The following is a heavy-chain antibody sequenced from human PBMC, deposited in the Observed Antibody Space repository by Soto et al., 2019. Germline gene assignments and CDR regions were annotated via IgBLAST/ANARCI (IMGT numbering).Heavy chain of an antibody. Sequence: QVQLVESGGGVVQPGRSLRLSCAASGFTFSSYAMHWVRQAPGKGLEWVAVISYDGSNKYYADSVKGRFTISRDNSKNTLYLQMNSLRAEDTAVYYCAREAGSAPAKRAFDYWGQGTLVTVSS. CDR2: ISYDGSNK. CDR1: GFTFSSYA. V-gene: IGHV3-30-3*01. D-gene: IGHD6-19*01. CDR3: AREAGSAPAKRAFDY. J-gene: IGHJ4*02.